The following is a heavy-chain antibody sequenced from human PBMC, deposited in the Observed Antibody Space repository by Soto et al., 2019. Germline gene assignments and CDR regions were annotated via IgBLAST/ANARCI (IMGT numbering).Heavy chain of an antibody. D-gene: IGHD1-26*01. CDR2: ISGSGGST. Sequence: PGGSLRLSCAASGFTFSSYAMNWVRQAPGKGLEWVSVISGSGGSTYYADSVKGRFTISRDNSKNTLYLQMNSLRAEDTAVYHCAKRGSGSYYHYWGQGTLVTVSS. CDR1: GFTFSSYA. CDR3: AKRGSGSYYHY. V-gene: IGHV3-23*01. J-gene: IGHJ4*02.